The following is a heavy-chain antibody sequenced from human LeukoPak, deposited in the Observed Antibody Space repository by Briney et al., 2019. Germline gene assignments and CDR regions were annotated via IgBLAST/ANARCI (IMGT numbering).Heavy chain of an antibody. CDR1: GFTVSSNY. D-gene: IGHD2-15*01. CDR2: IYSGGST. CDR3: ARDMSSGSGPYGMDV. Sequence: PGGSLRLSCAASGFTVSSNYMSWVRQAPGKGLEWVSVIYSGGSTYYADSAKGRFTISRDNSKNTLYLQMNSLRAEDTAVYYCARDMSSGSGPYGMDVWGQGTTVTVSS. V-gene: IGHV3-66*01. J-gene: IGHJ6*02.